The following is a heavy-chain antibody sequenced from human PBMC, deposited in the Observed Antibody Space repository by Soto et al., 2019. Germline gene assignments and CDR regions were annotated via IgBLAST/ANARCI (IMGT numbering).Heavy chain of an antibody. CDR3: ASHCSSASCYLPAFDY. J-gene: IGHJ4*02. Sequence: QLQLQESGPGLVKPSETLSLTCTVSGDSISSSSYYWGWIRQPPGKGLEWIGSIYYSGNTFYNPSLKSRVPISVVTSMNPFPLKLNSVTAADTAVYYCASHCSSASCYLPAFDYWGQGTLVTVSS. V-gene: IGHV4-39*01. D-gene: IGHD2-2*01. CDR2: IYYSGNT. CDR1: GDSISSSSYY.